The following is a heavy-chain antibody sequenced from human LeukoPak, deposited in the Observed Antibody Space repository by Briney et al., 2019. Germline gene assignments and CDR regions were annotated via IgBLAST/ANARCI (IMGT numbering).Heavy chain of an antibody. D-gene: IGHD2-2*01. CDR2: ISGSGGST. Sequence: GGSLRLSCAASGFTFSSYAMSWVRQAPGKGLEWVSAISGSGGSTYYADSVKGRFTISRDNSKNTLYLQMNSLRAKDTAVYYCAKDFVVVPAATPYYSDYWGQGTLVTVSS. V-gene: IGHV3-23*01. CDR1: GFTFSSYA. J-gene: IGHJ4*02. CDR3: AKDFVVVPAATPYYSDY.